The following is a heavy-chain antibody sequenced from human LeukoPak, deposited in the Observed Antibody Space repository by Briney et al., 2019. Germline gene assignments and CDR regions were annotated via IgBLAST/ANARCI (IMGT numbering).Heavy chain of an antibody. J-gene: IGHJ6*03. V-gene: IGHV4-59*08. CDR2: IHYSGRT. D-gene: IGHD4-17*01. Sequence: SKTLSLTCTVSGDSINTYYWSWIRQPPGKGLEYIGYIHYSGRTDSYPSLKSRVTISVDTSKNQFSLKLSSVTAADTAVYYCARVLSTVTPGPYYYYYMDVWGKGTTVTVSS. CDR1: GDSINTYY. CDR3: ARVLSTVTPGPYYYYYMDV.